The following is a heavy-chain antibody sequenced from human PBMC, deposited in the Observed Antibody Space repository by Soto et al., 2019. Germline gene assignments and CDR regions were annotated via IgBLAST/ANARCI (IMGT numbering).Heavy chain of an antibody. Sequence: EVQLLESGGGLVQPGGSLRLSCAASGFTFSSYAMNWVRQAPGKGLEWVSVISGSGGSTYYADSVKGRFTISRDNSKNARYLQMNSLRAEDRAVYYCARRSSGWYFDYWGQGTLVTVSS. D-gene: IGHD6-19*01. V-gene: IGHV3-23*01. CDR3: ARRSSGWYFDY. J-gene: IGHJ4*02. CDR2: ISGSGGST. CDR1: GFTFSSYA.